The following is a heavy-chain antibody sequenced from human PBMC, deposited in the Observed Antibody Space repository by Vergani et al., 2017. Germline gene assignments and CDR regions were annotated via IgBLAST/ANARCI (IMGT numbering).Heavy chain of an antibody. CDR2: IYHSGST. CDR3: ARALKLRYSPFGDYYYYGMDV. J-gene: IGHJ6*02. CDR1: GGSISSSNW. V-gene: IGHV4-4*03. Sequence: QVQLQESGPGLVKPPGTLSLTCAVSGGSISSSNWWSWVRQPPGKGLQWIGEIYHSGSTNYNPSLKSRVTISVDKSKNQCSLKLSFVTAADTAVYYCARALKLRYSPFGDYYYYGMDVWGQGTTVTVSS. D-gene: IGHD3-9*01.